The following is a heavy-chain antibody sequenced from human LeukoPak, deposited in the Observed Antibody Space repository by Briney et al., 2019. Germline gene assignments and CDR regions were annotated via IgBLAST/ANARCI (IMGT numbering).Heavy chain of an antibody. CDR2: IIPIFGTA. Sequence: GATVKVSCKASGCTFSSYAISWVRQAPGQGLEWMGGIIPIFGTANYAQKFQGRVTITADESTSTAYMELSSLRSEDTAVYYCARDNSVGDVAWWFDPWGQGTLVTVSS. J-gene: IGHJ5*02. V-gene: IGHV1-69*13. CDR3: ARDNSVGDVAWWFDP. CDR1: GCTFSSYA. D-gene: IGHD1-26*01.